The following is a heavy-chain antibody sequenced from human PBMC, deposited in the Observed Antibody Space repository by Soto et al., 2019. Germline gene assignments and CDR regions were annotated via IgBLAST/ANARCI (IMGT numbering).Heavy chain of an antibody. D-gene: IGHD3-22*01. CDR3: AKDLAYYYDSSGYPGPLDY. J-gene: IGHJ4*02. CDR2: ISGSGGST. V-gene: IGHV3-23*01. CDR1: GVTFSSYA. Sequence: SLRLSCRASGVTFSSYAVGWVRQAPGKGLEWVSAISGSGGSTYYADSVKGRFTISRDNSKNALYLQMNSLRAEDTAVYYCAKDLAYYYDSSGYPGPLDYWGQGTLVTVSS.